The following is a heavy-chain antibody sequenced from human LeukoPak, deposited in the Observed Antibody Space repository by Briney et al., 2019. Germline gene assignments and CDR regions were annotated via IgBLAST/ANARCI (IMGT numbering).Heavy chain of an antibody. D-gene: IGHD2-2*01. Sequence: GASVKVSCKASGYTFTGYYMHWVRQAPGQGLEWMGWINPNSGGTNYAQKFQGRVTMTRDTSISTAYMELSRLRSDDTAVYYCARDIVVVPAALDIWGQGTMVTVSS. J-gene: IGHJ3*02. CDR3: ARDIVVVPAALDI. V-gene: IGHV1-2*02. CDR1: GYTFTGYY. CDR2: INPNSGGT.